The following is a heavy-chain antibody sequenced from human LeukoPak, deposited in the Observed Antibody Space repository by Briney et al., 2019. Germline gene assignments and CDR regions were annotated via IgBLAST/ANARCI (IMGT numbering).Heavy chain of an antibody. D-gene: IGHD3-22*01. CDR3: ARERTYYYDSSGYYFDY. Sequence: GGSLRLSCAASGFTFSHYAMHWVRQAPGKGLEWVAVISYDGNHKYYADSVKGRFTISRDNSKNTLYLQMNSLRAEDTAVYYCARERTYYYDSSGYYFDYWGQGTLVTVSS. CDR1: GFTFSHYA. CDR2: ISYDGNHK. J-gene: IGHJ4*02. V-gene: IGHV3-30*07.